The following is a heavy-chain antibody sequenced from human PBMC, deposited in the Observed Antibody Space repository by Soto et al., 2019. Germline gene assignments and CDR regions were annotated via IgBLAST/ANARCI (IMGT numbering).Heavy chain of an antibody. Sequence: EVQLVQSGAEVKKPGESLKISCKGSGYRFTSYWIGWVRQMPGKGLEWMGIVNPDNSETRYSPSFQGQVTISADKSISTAYLQWSSLEASDTAMYYCARQSNRNGGDYWGQGTLVTVSS. J-gene: IGHJ4*02. CDR3: ARQSNRNGGDY. D-gene: IGHD3-10*01. CDR1: GYRFTSYW. CDR2: VNPDNSET. V-gene: IGHV5-51*01.